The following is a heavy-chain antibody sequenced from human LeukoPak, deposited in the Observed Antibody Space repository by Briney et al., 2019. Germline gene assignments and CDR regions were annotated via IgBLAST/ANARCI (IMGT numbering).Heavy chain of an antibody. Sequence: LRLSCAASGFTFSNYAMHWVRQAPGKGLEWIGEINHSGSTNYNPSLKSRVTISVDTSKNQFSLKLSSVTAADTAVYYCARVRRYYDSSGYYQYYFDYWGQGTLVTVSS. D-gene: IGHD3-22*01. V-gene: IGHV4-34*01. J-gene: IGHJ4*02. CDR2: INHSGST. CDR1: GFTFSNYA. CDR3: ARVRRYYDSSGYYQYYFDY.